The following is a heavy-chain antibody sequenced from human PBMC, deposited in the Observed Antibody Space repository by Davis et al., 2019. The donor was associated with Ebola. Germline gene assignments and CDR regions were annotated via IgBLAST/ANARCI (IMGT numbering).Heavy chain of an antibody. D-gene: IGHD5-18*01. CDR1: GFTFSNYA. CDR3: ARAEDTAMPSDS. J-gene: IGHJ4*02. CDR2: ISVYSTYT. Sequence: GGSLRLSCAASGFTFSNYAMKWVRQAPGKGLEWVSYISVYSTYTNYAESVKGRFTISRDNAKNSVYLQMNSLRAEDTAVYYCARAEDTAMPSDSWGQGTLVTVSS. V-gene: IGHV3-21*05.